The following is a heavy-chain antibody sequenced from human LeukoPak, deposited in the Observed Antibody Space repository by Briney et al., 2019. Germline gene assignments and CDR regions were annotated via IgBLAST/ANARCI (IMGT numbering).Heavy chain of an antibody. Sequence: SETLSLTCTVSGGSISSYYWSWIRQPPGKGLEWIGYIYYSGSTNYNPSLKSRVTISVDTSKNQFSLQLNSVTPEDTAVYYCARDSAYYDSSGYLGPPQQPIDIWGQGTMVTVSS. CDR3: ARDSAYYDSSGYLGPPQQPIDI. V-gene: IGHV4-59*12. CDR1: GGSISSYY. J-gene: IGHJ3*02. CDR2: IYYSGST. D-gene: IGHD3-22*01.